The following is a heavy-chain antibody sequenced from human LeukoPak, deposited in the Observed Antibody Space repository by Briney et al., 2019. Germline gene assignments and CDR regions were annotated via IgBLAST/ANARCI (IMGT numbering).Heavy chain of an antibody. CDR1: GFTFSDYA. Sequence: PGGSLRLSCAASGFTFSDYAMMWLRQAPGKGPEFVSVIRGSGGGAGYADSVRGRFTISRDNSENSLYLQMNRLRADDTAVYYCARDPNGDYVGAFEILGQGTMVTVSS. V-gene: IGHV3-23*01. CDR2: IRGSGGGA. CDR3: ARDPNGDYVGAFEI. J-gene: IGHJ3*02. D-gene: IGHD4-17*01.